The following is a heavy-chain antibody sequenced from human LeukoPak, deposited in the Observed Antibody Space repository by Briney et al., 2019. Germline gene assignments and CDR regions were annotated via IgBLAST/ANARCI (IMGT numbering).Heavy chain of an antibody. CDR3: AREVSRAARFDF. J-gene: IGHJ4*02. V-gene: IGHV4-59*11. CDR1: ADSINTHY. CDR2: IYYGGST. D-gene: IGHD6-6*01. Sequence: SETLSRTCTGSADSINTHYWSWLRQPPGSGLEWRGYIYYGGSTYYNTFLRSRVTISLDTPKTQFSLKLRTVNAADTAVYYCAREVSRAARFDFWGQGTLVTVSS.